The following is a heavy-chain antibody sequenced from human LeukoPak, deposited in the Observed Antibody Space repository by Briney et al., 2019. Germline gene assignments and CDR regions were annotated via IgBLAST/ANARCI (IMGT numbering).Heavy chain of an antibody. V-gene: IGHV4-39*01. CDR1: GGSISSISYY. CDR2: MYHNGST. CDR3: ARHPSGRMWLQQGGWFDP. J-gene: IGHJ5*02. D-gene: IGHD5-24*01. Sequence: SETLSLTCTVSGGSISSISYYWGWIRQPPGKGLEWIGSMYHNGSTYYNPSLKSRVTVSVDTSKNQFSLKLTSVTAADTAVYYCARHPSGRMWLQQGGWFDPWGQGTLVTVSS.